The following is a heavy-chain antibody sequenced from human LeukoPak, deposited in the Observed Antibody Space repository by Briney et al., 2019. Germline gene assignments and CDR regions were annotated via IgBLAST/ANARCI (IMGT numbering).Heavy chain of an antibody. CDR2: IYYSGST. Sequence: ASETLSLTCTVSGGSISSSSYYWGWIRQRPGKGLVWLGSIYYSGSTYYNPSLKSRVTISVDTSKDQFSLKLSSVTAADTAVYYCARQEIAIAAAGNWFDPWGQGTLVTVSS. CDR3: ARQEIAIAAAGNWFDP. D-gene: IGHD6-13*01. V-gene: IGHV4-39*01. CDR1: GGSISSSSYY. J-gene: IGHJ5*02.